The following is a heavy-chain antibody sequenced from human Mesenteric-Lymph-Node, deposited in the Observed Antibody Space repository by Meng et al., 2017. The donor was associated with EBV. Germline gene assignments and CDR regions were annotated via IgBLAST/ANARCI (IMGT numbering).Heavy chain of an antibody. V-gene: IGHV4-4*01. J-gene: IGHJ5*02. Sequence: QGSCVGLMKTAGISHLLCAVSGGSIRGDNWRTWVRQPQGKGLEWKWEIHLSGAPNYNPYLQMRVTISVAQCKNQFSLKLSSVTAADAAVYICESVIYGSGLNSCFDPWGHGTLVTVSS. CDR3: ESVIYGSGLNSCFDP. CDR2: IHLSGAP. D-gene: IGHD3-10*01. CDR1: GGSIRGDNW.